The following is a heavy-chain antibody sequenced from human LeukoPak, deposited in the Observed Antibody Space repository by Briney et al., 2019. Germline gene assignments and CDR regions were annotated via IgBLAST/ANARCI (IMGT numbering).Heavy chain of an antibody. CDR3: AREGPMTTVTTNSPRGAFDI. V-gene: IGHV1-18*01. D-gene: IGHD4-17*01. J-gene: IGHJ3*02. CDR1: GYTFTSCG. CDR2: ISAYNGNT. Sequence: ASVKVSCKASGYTFTSCGISWVRQPPGQGLEWMGWISAYNGNTNYEQKLQGRVSMTTDTSTSTTYMELRNLISDDTAVCDCAREGPMTTVTTNSPRGAFDIWGQGTMVTVSS.